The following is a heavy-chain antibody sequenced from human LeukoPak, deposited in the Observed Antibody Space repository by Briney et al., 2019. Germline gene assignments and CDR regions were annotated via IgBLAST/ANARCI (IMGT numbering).Heavy chain of an antibody. D-gene: IGHD5-18*01. V-gene: IGHV4-30-2*01. CDR2: IYHSGST. CDR1: GGSIGSGGYS. Sequence: PSQTLSLTCAVSGGSIGSGGYSWSWIRQPPGKGLEWIGYIYHSGSTYYNPSLKSRVTISVDRSKNQFSLKLSSVTAADTAVYYCARGHRGYSYGWPYFDYWGQGTLVTVSS. CDR3: ARGHRGYSYGWPYFDY. J-gene: IGHJ4*02.